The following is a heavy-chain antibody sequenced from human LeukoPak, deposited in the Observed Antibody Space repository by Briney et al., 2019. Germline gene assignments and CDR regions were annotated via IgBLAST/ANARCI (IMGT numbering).Heavy chain of an antibody. J-gene: IGHJ4*02. CDR1: GGTFSSFA. CDR3: AKFGHGYHFDS. D-gene: IGHD3-16*01. V-gene: IGHV1-69*13. CDR2: IIPIFGTT. Sequence: GASVKVSCKASGGTFSSFAINWVRQAPGQGLEWMGVIIPIFGTTNYAQKFQGRVTITADESTSTTYMELSSLRSEDTAVYYCAKFGHGYHFDSWGQGTLVTVSS.